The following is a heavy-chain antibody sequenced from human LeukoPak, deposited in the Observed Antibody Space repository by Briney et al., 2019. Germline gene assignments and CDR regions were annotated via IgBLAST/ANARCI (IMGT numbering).Heavy chain of an antibody. CDR1: GFTFSSYG. J-gene: IGHJ4*02. CDR3: AEDRSRRLRNYFDY. CDR2: ISGSGGST. Sequence: GGSLRLSCAASGFTFSSYGMSWVRQAPGKGLEWVSAISGSGGSTYYADSVKGRFTISRDNSKNTLYLQMNSLRAEDTAVYYCAEDRSRRLRNYFDYWGQGTLVTVSS. D-gene: IGHD2-15*01. V-gene: IGHV3-23*01.